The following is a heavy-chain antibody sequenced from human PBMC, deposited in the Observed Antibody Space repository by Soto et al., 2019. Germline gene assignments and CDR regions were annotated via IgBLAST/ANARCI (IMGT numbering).Heavy chain of an antibody. D-gene: IGHD5-12*01. CDR1: GGSISSSSYY. CDR2: IYYSGST. J-gene: IGHJ4*02. CDR3: ARLFQGLYSGYDCHFDY. V-gene: IGHV4-39*01. Sequence: PSETLSLTCTVSGGSISSSSYYWGWIRQPPGKGLEWIGSIYYSGSTYYNPSLKSRVTISVDTSKNQFSLKLSSVTAADTAVYYFARLFQGLYSGYDCHFDYWGQGTLVTVSS.